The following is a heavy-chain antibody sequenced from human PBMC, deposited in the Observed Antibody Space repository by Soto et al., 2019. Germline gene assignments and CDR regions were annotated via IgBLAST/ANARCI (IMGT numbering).Heavy chain of an antibody. V-gene: IGHV3-21*01. Sequence: EVQLVESGGGLVKPGGSLRLSCEVSGFTFSYYAMNWVRQAPGKGLEWVSSISSSSSYIYYADSVKGRFTISRDNAKSALYRQMNSLRAEDAFVYYCARDDTYCTNGVCYGYYYCGMDVWGQGTTVTVSS. CDR3: ARDDTYCTNGVCYGYYYCGMDV. J-gene: IGHJ6*02. CDR1: GFTFSYYA. D-gene: IGHD2-8*01. CDR2: ISSSSSYI.